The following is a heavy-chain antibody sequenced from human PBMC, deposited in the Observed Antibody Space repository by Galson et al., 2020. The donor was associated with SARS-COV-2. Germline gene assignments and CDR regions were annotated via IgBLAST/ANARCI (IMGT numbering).Heavy chain of an antibody. V-gene: IGHV4-31*03. CDR2: IYYSGNT. CDR3: ARDSGYGFTTPLLVWGNFDL. D-gene: IGHD4-17*01. CDR1: GGSIRSSGSY. Sequence: PSETLSLTCTVSGGSIRSSGSYWSWIRQHPGKGLEWIGYIYYSGNTYYNPSLQSRIMISIDTSKNQFSLNLSSVTAADTAVYYCARDSGYGFTTPLLVWGNFDLWGRGTLVTVSS. J-gene: IGHJ2*01.